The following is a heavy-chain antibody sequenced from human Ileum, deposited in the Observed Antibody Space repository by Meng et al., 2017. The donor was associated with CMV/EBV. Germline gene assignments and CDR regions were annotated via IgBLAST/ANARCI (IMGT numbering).Heavy chain of an antibody. CDR2: IHDSGST. CDR1: GDSISSGHYY. CDR3: ARVWGIAVRPLDY. D-gene: IGHD6-6*01. Sequence: QVQLSEPGRGLGKPPRTLSVTCTVSGDSISSGHYYWSWIRQTPGKGLEWIGHIHDSGSTYYNPSLQSRVTISVDTSKNQFSLKLSSVTAADTAVYYCARVWGIAVRPLDYWGQGTLVTVSS. V-gene: IGHV4-30-4*01. J-gene: IGHJ4*02.